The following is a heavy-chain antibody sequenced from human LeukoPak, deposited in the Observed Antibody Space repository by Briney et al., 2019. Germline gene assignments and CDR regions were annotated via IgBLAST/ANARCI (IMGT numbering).Heavy chain of an antibody. D-gene: IGHD3-10*01. J-gene: IGHJ4*02. V-gene: IGHV3-48*03. CDR1: GFSVTTYE. Sequence: PGRCLRLSCAASGFSVTTYEMNWVRQAPGNGLECVSYISSSGTTISYADSVEGRFTISRDNAKNSLYLEMNSLRVEDTAVYYCARGRPEFFGSGTYLNDWGQRTLVTVSS. CDR3: ARGRPEFFGSGTYLND. CDR2: ISSSGTTI.